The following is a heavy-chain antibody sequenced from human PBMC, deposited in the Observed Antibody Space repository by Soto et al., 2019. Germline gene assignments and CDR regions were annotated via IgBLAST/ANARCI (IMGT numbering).Heavy chain of an antibody. V-gene: IGHV3-23*01. CDR1: GFTFSSYA. Sequence: GGSLRLSCAASGFTFSSYAMSWVRQAPGKGLEWVSAISGSGGSTYYADSVKGRFTISRDNSKNTLYLQMNSLRAEDTAVYYCAKDKSGITMVRGESDVWGRGTTVTVSS. CDR3: AKDKSGITMVRGESDV. CDR2: ISGSGGST. D-gene: IGHD3-10*01. J-gene: IGHJ6*02.